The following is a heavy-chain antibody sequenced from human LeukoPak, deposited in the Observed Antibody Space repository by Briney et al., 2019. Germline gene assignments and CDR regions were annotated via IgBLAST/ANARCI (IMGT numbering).Heavy chain of an antibody. CDR3: ARRLRSMDV. Sequence: PSETLSLTCAVYGGSFSGYYWSWIRQPPGKGLEWIGSIYYSGSTYYNPSLKSRVTISVDTSKNQFSLKLSSVTAADTAVYYCARRLRSMDVWGQGTTVTVSS. V-gene: IGHV4-34*01. CDR2: IYYSGST. J-gene: IGHJ6*02. D-gene: IGHD4-17*01. CDR1: GGSFSGYY.